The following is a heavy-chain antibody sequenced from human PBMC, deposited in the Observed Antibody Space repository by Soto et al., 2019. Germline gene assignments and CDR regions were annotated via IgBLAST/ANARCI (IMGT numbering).Heavy chain of an antibody. V-gene: IGHV3-48*01. CDR1: GFTFSSYS. J-gene: IGHJ4*02. CDR3: ARDLLALGVVPHFDY. Sequence: GSLRLSCAASGFTFSSYSMNWVRQAPGKGLEWVSYISSSSSTIYYADSVKGRFTISRDNAKNSLYLQMNSLRAEDTAVYYCARDLLALGVVPHFDYWGQGTLVTVSS. D-gene: IGHD3-3*01. CDR2: ISSSSSTI.